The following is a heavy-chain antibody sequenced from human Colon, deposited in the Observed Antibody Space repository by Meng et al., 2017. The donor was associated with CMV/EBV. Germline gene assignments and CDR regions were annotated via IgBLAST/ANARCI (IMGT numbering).Heavy chain of an antibody. CDR2: IHYDGSKK. CDR3: VRVSDDHTQTSLHF. J-gene: IGHJ4*02. Sequence: GESLKISCAVSGFSFNEYGMHWVRQAPGKGLEWVALIHYDGSKKYYADSVKGRFTISRDNAKNTLFLQINSLRVEDTAVYYCVRVSDDHTQTSLHFWGQGTLVTVSS. V-gene: IGHV3-30*02. CDR1: GFSFNEYG. D-gene: IGHD1-14*01.